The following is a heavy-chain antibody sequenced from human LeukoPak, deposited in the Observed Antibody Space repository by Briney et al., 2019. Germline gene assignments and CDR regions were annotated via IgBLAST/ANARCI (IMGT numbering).Heavy chain of an antibody. Sequence: GGSLRLSCAASGFTSSSYAMSWIRQAPGKGLEWVSAMSGSGGTTYYADSVKGRFTISRDNSKNTLYLQMNSLRAEDTAIYYCAKGGGGGCGSTSCSNLFDYWGQGTLVTVSS. J-gene: IGHJ4*02. D-gene: IGHD2-2*01. CDR2: MSGSGGTT. CDR1: GFTSSSYA. V-gene: IGHV3-23*01. CDR3: AKGGGGGCGSTSCSNLFDY.